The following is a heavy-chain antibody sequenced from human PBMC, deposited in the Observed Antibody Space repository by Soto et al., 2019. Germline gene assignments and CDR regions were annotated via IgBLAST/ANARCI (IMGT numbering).Heavy chain of an antibody. Sequence: GESLKISCKGSGYSFTNYWIGWVRQMPGKGLEWMGIIYPVDSETRYSPSFQGQVTISADKSISTTYLQWGSLKASDTAMYYCATRSTIADRNYYFYYLDVQRKVTTVTVSS. D-gene: IGHD6-6*01. CDR2: IYPVDSET. J-gene: IGHJ6*03. CDR3: ATRSTIADRNYYFYYLDV. V-gene: IGHV5-51*01. CDR1: GYSFTNYW.